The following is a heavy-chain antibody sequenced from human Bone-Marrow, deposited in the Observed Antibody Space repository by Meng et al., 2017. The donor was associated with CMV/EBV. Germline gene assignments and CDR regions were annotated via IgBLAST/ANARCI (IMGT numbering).Heavy chain of an antibody. CDR1: GFTFSSYG. V-gene: IGHV3-30*02. J-gene: IGHJ3*02. Sequence: GESLKISCAASGFTFSSYGMHWVRQAPGKGLEWVAFIRYDGSNKYYADSVKGRFTISRDNAKNSLYLQMNSLRAEDTAVYYCARDDCSSTSCHDAFAIWGQGTMVTFSS. D-gene: IGHD2-2*01. CDR2: IRYDGSNK. CDR3: ARDDCSSTSCHDAFAI.